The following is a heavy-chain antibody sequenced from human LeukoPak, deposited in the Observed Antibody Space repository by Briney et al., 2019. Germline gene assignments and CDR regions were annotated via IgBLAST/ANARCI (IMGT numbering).Heavy chain of an antibody. V-gene: IGHV4-30-4*08. D-gene: IGHD3-16*02. Sequence: SQTLSLTCTVSGGSISSGDYYWSWIRQPPGKGLEWIGYIYYSGRPYYNPSLKSRVTLSVDTSTNQFSLKLSSVTAADTAVYYCARVSYDYVWGSYRYWFDPWGQGTLVTVSS. CDR2: IYYSGRP. CDR3: ARVSYDYVWGSYRYWFDP. J-gene: IGHJ5*02. CDR1: GGSISSGDYY.